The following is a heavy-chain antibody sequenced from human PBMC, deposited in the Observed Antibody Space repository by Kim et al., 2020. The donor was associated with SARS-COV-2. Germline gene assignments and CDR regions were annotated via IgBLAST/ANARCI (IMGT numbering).Heavy chain of an antibody. J-gene: IGHJ4*02. D-gene: IGHD6-13*01. CDR3: ARQSIAAAGFDY. V-gene: IGHV4-39*01. Sequence: YDTPALKRRVTISVDTSKNQFSLKLSSVTAADTAVYYCARQSIAAAGFDYWGQGTLVTVSS.